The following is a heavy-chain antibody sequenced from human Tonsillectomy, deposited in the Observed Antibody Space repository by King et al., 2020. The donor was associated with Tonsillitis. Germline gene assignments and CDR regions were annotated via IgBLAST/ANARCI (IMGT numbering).Heavy chain of an antibody. CDR2: IYHSGST. CDR1: GYSISSGYY. Sequence: QLQESGPGLVKPSETLSLTCAVSGYSISSGYYWGWIRQPPGKGLEWIGSIYHSGSTYYNPSLKSRVTISVDTSKNQFSLKLTSVTAADTAVYYCARERVSGYREYYFDYWGQETLVTVSS. V-gene: IGHV4-38-2*02. J-gene: IGHJ4*02. CDR3: ARERVSGYREYYFDY. D-gene: IGHD5-12*01.